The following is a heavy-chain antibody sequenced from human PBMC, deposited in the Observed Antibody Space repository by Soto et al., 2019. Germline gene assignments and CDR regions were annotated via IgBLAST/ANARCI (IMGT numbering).Heavy chain of an antibody. CDR3: ARDAGRMTIFGVVKCRDV. CDR1: GYTFTSYY. V-gene: IGHV1-46*01. Sequence: GASVKVSCKASGYTFTSYYMHWVRQAPGQGLEWMGIINPSGGSTSYAQKFQGRVTMTRDTSTSTVYMELSSLRSEDTAVYYCARDAGRMTIFGVVKCRDVWGQGNTVTLSS. CDR2: INPSGGST. D-gene: IGHD3-3*01. J-gene: IGHJ6*01.